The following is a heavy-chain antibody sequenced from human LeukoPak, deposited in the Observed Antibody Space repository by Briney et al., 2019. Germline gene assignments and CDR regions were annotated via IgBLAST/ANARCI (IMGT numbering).Heavy chain of an antibody. V-gene: IGHV1-24*01. D-gene: IGHD6-19*01. CDR2: FDPEDGET. CDR1: GYTLTELS. J-gene: IGHJ4*02. CDR3: ARANSSGWYVWVFDY. Sequence: ASVKVSCKVSGYTLTELSMHWVRQAPGKGLEWMGGFDPEDGETIYAQKFQGRVTMTEDTSTDTAYMELSSLRSEDTAVYYCARANSSGWYVWVFDYWGQGTLVTVSS.